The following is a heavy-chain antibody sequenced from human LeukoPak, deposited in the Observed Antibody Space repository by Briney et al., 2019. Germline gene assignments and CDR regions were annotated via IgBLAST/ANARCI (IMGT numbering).Heavy chain of an antibody. V-gene: IGHV1-2*02. CDR2: LSPKSGAT. J-gene: IGHJ4*02. CDR1: GYTFTDY. Sequence: GASVKVSCKASGYTFTDYLHWVRQAPGQGLEWMGWLSPKSGATNYAQKFQGRVSLTSDTSIRTAYMEVSSLTYDDTAVYFCAKRARDSTWYGRFFDYWGQGSLVTVSS. CDR3: AKRARDSTWYGRFFDY. D-gene: IGHD6-13*01.